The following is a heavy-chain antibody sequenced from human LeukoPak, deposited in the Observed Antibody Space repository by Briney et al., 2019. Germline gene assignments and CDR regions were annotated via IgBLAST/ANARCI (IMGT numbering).Heavy chain of an antibody. CDR2: IYYSGTT. V-gene: IGHV4-59*01. CDR1: GGSISTYY. D-gene: IGHD6-19*01. Sequence: SETLSLTCNVSGGSISTYYWSWIRQPPGKGLEWIGYIYYSGTTNYNPSLKSRVTISVDTSKNQVSLKLISVTAADTAVYYCAGTYSSGWAVYYYYGMDVWGQGTTVSVSS. J-gene: IGHJ6*02. CDR3: AGTYSSGWAVYYYYGMDV.